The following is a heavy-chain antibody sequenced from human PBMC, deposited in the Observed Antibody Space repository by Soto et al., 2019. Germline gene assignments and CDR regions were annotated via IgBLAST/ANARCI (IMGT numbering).Heavy chain of an antibody. CDR3: AKDPTGYCSGGSCYGAYYFDY. Sequence: QVQLVESGGGVVQPGRSLRLSCAASGFTFSSYGMHWVRQAPGKGLEWVAVISYDGSNKYYADSVKGRFTISRDNSKNTLYLHMNSLRAEDTAVYYCAKDPTGYCSGGSCYGAYYFDYWGQGTLVTVSS. V-gene: IGHV3-30*18. J-gene: IGHJ4*02. CDR2: ISYDGSNK. D-gene: IGHD2-15*01. CDR1: GFTFSSYG.